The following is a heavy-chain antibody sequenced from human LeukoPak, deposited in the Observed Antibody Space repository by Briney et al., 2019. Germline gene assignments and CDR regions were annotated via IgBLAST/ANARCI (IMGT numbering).Heavy chain of an antibody. CDR2: IYYSGST. D-gene: IGHD2-15*01. J-gene: IGHJ4*02. V-gene: IGHV4-39*07. CDR1: GGSISSSSYY. CDR3: ARWDIVVVVASN. Sequence: PSETLSLTCTVSGGSISSSSYYWGWIRQPPGKGLEWIGSIYYSGSTYYNPSLKSRVTISVDTSKNQFSLKLSSVTAADTAVYYCARWDIVVVVASNWGQGTLVTVSS.